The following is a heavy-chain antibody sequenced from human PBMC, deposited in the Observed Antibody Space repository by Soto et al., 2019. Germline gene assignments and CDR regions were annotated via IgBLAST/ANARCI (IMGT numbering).Heavy chain of an antibody. CDR1: GGSISSYS. V-gene: IGHV4-59*01. CDR3: ARIERQKWCDP. J-gene: IGHJ5*02. Sequence: SETLSLTCTVSGGSISSYSWSWIRQPPGKGLEWIGYIYYSGSTNYNPSLKSRVTKSVDTSKNQFSLKLSSVTEADKAVDYCARIERQKWCDPWGQGTMVTVSS. CDR2: IYYSGST.